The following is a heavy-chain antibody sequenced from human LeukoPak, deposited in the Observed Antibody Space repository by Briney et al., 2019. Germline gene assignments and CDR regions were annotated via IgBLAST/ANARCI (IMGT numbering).Heavy chain of an antibody. V-gene: IGHV4-34*01. Sequence: PSETLSLTCAVYGGSFSGYYWSWIRQPPGKGLEWIGEINHSGSTNYNPSLKSRVTISVDTSKNQFSLKLSSVTAADTAVYYCARNRDYYYYYMDVWGKGTTVTVSS. CDR2: INHSGST. CDR1: GGSFSGYY. J-gene: IGHJ6*03. D-gene: IGHD1-14*01. CDR3: ARNRDYYYYYMDV.